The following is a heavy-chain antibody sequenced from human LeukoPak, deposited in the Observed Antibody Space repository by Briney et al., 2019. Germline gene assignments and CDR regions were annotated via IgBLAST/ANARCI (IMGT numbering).Heavy chain of an antibody. V-gene: IGHV3-30*18. CDR3: AKDLTRTSPYSGFDRVGYYFDY. CDR1: GFTFSNYG. Sequence: PGGSLRLSCAASGFTFSNYGMHWVRQAPGKGLEWVAVISHDGRNKDYADSVKGRFTISRDDSKNTLYLQMNSLRAEDTAVYYCAKDLTRTSPYSGFDRVGYYFDYWGQGTLVTVSS. J-gene: IGHJ4*02. D-gene: IGHD1-26*01. CDR2: ISHDGRNK.